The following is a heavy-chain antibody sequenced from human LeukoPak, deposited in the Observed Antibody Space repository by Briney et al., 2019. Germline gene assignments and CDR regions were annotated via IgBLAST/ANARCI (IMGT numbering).Heavy chain of an antibody. V-gene: IGHV5-51*01. CDR2: IYPGDSDT. Sequence: GESLKISRKGSGYTFSSHWIAWVRQMPGKGLDWMGIIYPGDSDTRYSPSFQGQVTISADKSISTAYLQWSSLKASDTAMYYCARHNREYASDSPLDYWGQGTLVTVSS. J-gene: IGHJ4*02. CDR3: ARHNREYASDSPLDY. CDR1: GYTFSSHW. D-gene: IGHD1-14*01.